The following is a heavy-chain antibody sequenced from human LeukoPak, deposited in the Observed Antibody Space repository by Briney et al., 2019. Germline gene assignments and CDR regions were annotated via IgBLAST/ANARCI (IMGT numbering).Heavy chain of an antibody. J-gene: IGHJ4*02. D-gene: IGHD2-8*01. CDR1: RFTFSSFG. CDR3: AKEMGPFIHGDY. Sequence: GGSLRLSCAASRFTFSSFGMHWVRQAPGKGLEWVALIWSDDRNKYYADSVKGQFTISRDNSKNTLYLQMNSLRTEDTALYYCAKEMGPFIHGDYWGQGTVVTVSS. CDR2: IWSDDRNK. V-gene: IGHV3-30*02.